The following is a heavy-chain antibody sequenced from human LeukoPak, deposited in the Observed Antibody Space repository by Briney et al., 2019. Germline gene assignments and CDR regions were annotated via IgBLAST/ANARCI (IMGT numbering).Heavy chain of an antibody. CDR2: IYYSGST. J-gene: IGHJ6*02. Sequence: SETLSLTCTVSGGSISRYYWSWIRQPPGKGLEWIGYIYYSGSTNYNPSLKSRVTISVDTSKNQFSLKLSSVTAADTAVYYCARDRFLSREDYYYGMDVWGQGTTVTVSS. CDR1: GGSISRYY. CDR3: ARDRFLSREDYYYGMDV. V-gene: IGHV4-59*01. D-gene: IGHD3-3*01.